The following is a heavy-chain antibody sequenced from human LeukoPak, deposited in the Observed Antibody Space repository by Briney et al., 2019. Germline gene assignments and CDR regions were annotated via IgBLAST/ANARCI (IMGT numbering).Heavy chain of an antibody. V-gene: IGHV1-2*06. CDR2: INPNSGGT. Sequence: ASVTVSCTASGYTFTGYYMHWVRQAPGQGLEWMGRINPNSGGTNYAQKFQGRVTMTRDTSISTAYMELSRLRSDDTAVYYYAREGRVLLWFGATGEFYYYGMDVWGQGTTVTVSS. J-gene: IGHJ6*02. D-gene: IGHD3-10*01. CDR1: GYTFTGYY. CDR3: AREGRVLLWFGATGEFYYYGMDV.